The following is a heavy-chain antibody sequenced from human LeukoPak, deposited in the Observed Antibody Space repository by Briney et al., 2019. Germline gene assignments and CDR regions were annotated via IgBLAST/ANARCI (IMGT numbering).Heavy chain of an antibody. J-gene: IGHJ3*02. CDR3: AREGGLRGGSCCEGAFDI. D-gene: IGHD2-15*01. CDR2: ISSSSSYI. Sequence: PGGSLRLSCAASGFTFSSYSMNWVRQAPGRGLEWVSSISSSSSYIYYADSVKGRFTISRDNAKNSLYLQMNSLRAEDTAVYYCAREGGLRGGSCCEGAFDIWGQGTMVTVSS. V-gene: IGHV3-21*01. CDR1: GFTFSSYS.